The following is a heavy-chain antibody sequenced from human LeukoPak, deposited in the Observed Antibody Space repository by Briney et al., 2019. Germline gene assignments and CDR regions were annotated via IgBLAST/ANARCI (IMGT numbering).Heavy chain of an antibody. Sequence: PGGSLRLSCAASGFTFSSYWMSWVRQAPGKGLEWVANIKQDGSEKYYVDSVKGRFTISRDNAKNSLYLQMNSLRAEDTAVYYCARESSSGSYYNPTNFFDYWGQGTLVTVSS. J-gene: IGHJ4*02. CDR2: IKQDGSEK. V-gene: IGHV3-7*01. CDR1: GFTFSSYW. D-gene: IGHD3-10*01. CDR3: ARESSSGSYYNPTNFFDY.